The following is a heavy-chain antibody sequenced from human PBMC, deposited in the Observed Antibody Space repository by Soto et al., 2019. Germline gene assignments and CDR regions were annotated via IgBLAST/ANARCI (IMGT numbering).Heavy chain of an antibody. Sequence: QVQLVKSGAEVKKPGASVKVSGKPSGYPFTSYHVNWVRQSPGQGLAWLGWMNPDSGSTDYALKFQGRLTMTRNTSMSTAYLELRSLTSEDTAIYYCARGRFISKGYDSGWYIAHWGQGTQVIVSS. CDR2: MNPDSGST. V-gene: IGHV1-8*01. CDR1: GYPFTSYH. CDR3: ARGRFISKGYDSGWYIAH. J-gene: IGHJ5*02. D-gene: IGHD6-19*01.